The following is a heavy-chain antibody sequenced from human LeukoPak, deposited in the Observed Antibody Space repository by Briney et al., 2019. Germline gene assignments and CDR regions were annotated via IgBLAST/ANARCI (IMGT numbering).Heavy chain of an antibody. V-gene: IGHV4-61*02. Sequence: PSETLSLTCTVSGGSTSSGGYYWSWIRQPAGKGLEWIGRIYTSGSTNYNLSLKSRVTISVDTSKNQFSLKLSSVTAAGTAVYYCARDKVVVVPAAMDYYYYMDVWGKGSTVTVSS. D-gene: IGHD2-2*01. J-gene: IGHJ6*03. CDR1: GGSTSSGGYY. CDR3: ARDKVVVVPAAMDYYYYMDV. CDR2: IYTSGST.